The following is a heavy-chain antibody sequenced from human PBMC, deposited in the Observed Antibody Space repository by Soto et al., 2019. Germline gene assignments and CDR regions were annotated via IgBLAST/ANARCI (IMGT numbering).Heavy chain of an antibody. CDR2: INPSARSA. CDR1: GYTFTNYY. D-gene: IGHD1-1*01. V-gene: IGHV1-46*04. J-gene: IGHJ4*02. CDR3: ARDNSAANGVLDH. Sequence: EASVKVSCKASGYTFTNYYLHWVRQAPGQGLEWVGMINPSARSASYAQKLRGRLTMDRDTSTTTVYMELSRLTFEDTAVYFCARDNSAANGVLDHWGQGTLVTVSS.